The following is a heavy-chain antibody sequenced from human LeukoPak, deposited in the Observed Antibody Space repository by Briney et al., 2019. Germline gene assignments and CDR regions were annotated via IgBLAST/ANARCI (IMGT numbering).Heavy chain of an antibody. CDR3: ARMGVRYCSSTSCYTDNWFDP. V-gene: IGHV4-61*02. CDR1: GGSISSGHYF. J-gene: IGHJ5*02. D-gene: IGHD2-2*02. Sequence: SGTLSLTCTVSGGSISSGHYFWTWIRQPAGKVLEWIGRIYTSGSTNYNPSLKSRVTISVDTSKNQFSLKLSSVTAADTAVYYCARMGVRYCSSTSCYTDNWFDPWGQGTLVTVSS. CDR2: IYTSGST.